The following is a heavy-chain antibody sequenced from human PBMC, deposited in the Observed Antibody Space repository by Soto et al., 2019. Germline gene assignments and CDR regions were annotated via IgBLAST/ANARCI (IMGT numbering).Heavy chain of an antibody. CDR3: ARDDRVRTGMDLAYFES. D-gene: IGHD5-18*01. CDR1: GGTFKNYG. J-gene: IGHJ4*02. V-gene: IGHV1-69*01. Sequence: QVQLVQSGAEVKKPGSSVKVSCKASGGTFKNYGISWVRQAPGQGLEWVGGIVPIFGSANYAQKFQGRVTITAEESTSTAYMQLSSLRSEDTAVYYCARDDRVRTGMDLAYFESWGQGTLVTVSS. CDR2: IVPIFGSA.